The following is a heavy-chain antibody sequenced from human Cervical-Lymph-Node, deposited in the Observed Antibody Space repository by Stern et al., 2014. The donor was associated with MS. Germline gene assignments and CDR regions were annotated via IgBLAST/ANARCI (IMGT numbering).Heavy chain of an antibody. Sequence: VQLVESGAEARAPGASMKVSCKASGYIFTDYYLHWVRQAPGQGLEWLGWINPNSGGTNYAQNFQGRVPMTRDTSISPAYMELRWLGSADTAVYYCARGSGTAYDLRGDYWGQGTLVTVSS. V-gene: IGHV1-2*02. J-gene: IGHJ4*01. CDR1: GYIFTDYY. D-gene: IGHD3-3*01. CDR2: INPNSGGT. CDR3: ARGSGTAYDLRGDY.